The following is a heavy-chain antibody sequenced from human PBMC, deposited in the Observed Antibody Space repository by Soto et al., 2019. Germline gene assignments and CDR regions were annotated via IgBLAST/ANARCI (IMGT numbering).Heavy chain of an antibody. D-gene: IGHD3-9*01. V-gene: IGHV3-53*05. Sequence: EVQLVETGGGLIQPGGSLRLSCAASGFTVSSNYMSWVRQAPGKGLEWVSVIYSGGSTYYADSVKGRFTIYRDNSKNTLFLQISTLRVEGTGVYYGSNGLRDDMLSGYYMGVGAFDIWGQGTMVTVSS. CDR1: GFTVSSNY. J-gene: IGHJ3*02. CDR3: SNGLRDDMLSGYYMGVGAFDI. CDR2: IYSGGST.